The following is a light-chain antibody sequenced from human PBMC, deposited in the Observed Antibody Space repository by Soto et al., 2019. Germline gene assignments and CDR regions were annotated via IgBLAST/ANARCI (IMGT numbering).Light chain of an antibody. CDR2: EVS. CDR1: SVGGYNY. Sequence: QAVVTQPASVSGSPGQSITISCTGTSVGGYNYVSWYQQHPGKAPKLMIYEVSNRPSGVSNRFSGSKSGNTASLTISGLQAEDEADYYCSSYTSSSTLHWVFGGGTKVTVL. V-gene: IGLV2-14*01. CDR3: SSYTSSSTLHWV. J-gene: IGLJ3*02.